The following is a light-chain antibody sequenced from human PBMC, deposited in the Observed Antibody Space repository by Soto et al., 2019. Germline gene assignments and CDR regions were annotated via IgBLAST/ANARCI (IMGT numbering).Light chain of an antibody. J-gene: IGKJ4*01. V-gene: IGKV1-27*01. CDR1: QGIGTS. CDR2: GAS. CDR3: QKYNAAPLS. Sequence: DIPMTQSPSSLSPSVGDRVTITCRASQGIGTSLVWYQQKPGKAPRLLIHGASTLQSGVPSRFSGSGSGTDFTLIISSLQPEDVSMYYCQKYNAAPLSFGGGTKVEIK.